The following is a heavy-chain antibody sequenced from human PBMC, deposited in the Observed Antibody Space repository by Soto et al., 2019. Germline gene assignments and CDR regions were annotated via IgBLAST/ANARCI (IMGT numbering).Heavy chain of an antibody. D-gene: IGHD6-13*01. V-gene: IGHV1-2*02. CDR2: INPNSGGT. CDR1: GYTFTGYY. CDR3: ASLLDSSSWGYYYGMDV. J-gene: IGHJ6*02. Sequence: GASVKVSCKASGYTFTGYYMHWVRQAPGQGLEWMGWINPNSGGTNYAQKFQGRVTMTRDTSISTAYMELSRLRSDDTAVYYCASLLDSSSWGYYYGMDVWGQGTTVTVSS.